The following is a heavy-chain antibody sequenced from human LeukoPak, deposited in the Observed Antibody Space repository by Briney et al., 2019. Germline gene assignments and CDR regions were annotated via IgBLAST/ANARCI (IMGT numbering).Heavy chain of an antibody. CDR3: AKAYYYGNNGPNGLLDF. CDR2: ISASDPTT. D-gene: IGHD3-22*01. J-gene: IGHJ4*02. Sequence: PGGSLRLSCAASGFIFRGHGMTWVRQAPGKGLEWVSTISASDPTTHYADSVKGRFTISRDNSKNMVHLQMDSLRVDDTAVYYCAKAYYYGNNGPNGLLDFWGQGALVTVSS. CDR1: GFIFRGHG. V-gene: IGHV3-23*01.